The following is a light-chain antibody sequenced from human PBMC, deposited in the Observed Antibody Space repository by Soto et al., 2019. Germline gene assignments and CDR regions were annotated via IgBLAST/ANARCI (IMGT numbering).Light chain of an antibody. CDR3: QQSYSTPPT. CDR1: QSISTY. Sequence: DIQMTQSPSSLSASVGDRVTITCRASQSISTYLNWYQQKPGKAPNLLIYAASSLQTGVPSRFSGSGSGTEFTLTISSLQPEDFATYFCQQSYSTPPTFAQGTTVE. J-gene: IGKJ1*01. V-gene: IGKV1-39*01. CDR2: AAS.